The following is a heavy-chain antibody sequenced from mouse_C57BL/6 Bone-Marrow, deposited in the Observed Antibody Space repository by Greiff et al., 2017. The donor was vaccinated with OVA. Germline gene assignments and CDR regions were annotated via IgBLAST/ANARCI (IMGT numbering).Heavy chain of an antibody. CDR1: GFSLTSYG. V-gene: IGHV2-2*01. Sequence: QVQLQQSGPGLVQPSQSLSITCTVSGFSLTSYGVHWVRQSPGKGLEWLGVIWSGGSTDYNAAFISRLSISKDNSKSQVCFKMNSLQADDTAIYYCASYYDYDGAMDYWGQGTSVTVSS. CDR2: IWSGGST. D-gene: IGHD2-4*01. CDR3: ASYYDYDGAMDY. J-gene: IGHJ4*01.